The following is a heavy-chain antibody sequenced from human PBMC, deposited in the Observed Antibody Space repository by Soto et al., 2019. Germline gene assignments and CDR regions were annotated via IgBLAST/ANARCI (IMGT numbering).Heavy chain of an antibody. Sequence: QVQLQESGPGLVKPSGTLSLTCAVSGGSISNNNWWSWVRQPPGKGLEWIGEIYHSGSSNYNPSLKSRVTISVDKSKNQFSLKLSSVTAADTAVYYCARDKSESYYDSSGYFDYWGQGTLVTVSS. D-gene: IGHD3-22*01. CDR2: IYHSGSS. V-gene: IGHV4-4*02. CDR3: ARDKSESYYDSSGYFDY. CDR1: GGSISNNNW. J-gene: IGHJ4*02.